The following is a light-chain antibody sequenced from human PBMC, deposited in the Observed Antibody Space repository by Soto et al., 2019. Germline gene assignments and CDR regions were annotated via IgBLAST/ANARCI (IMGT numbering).Light chain of an antibody. J-gene: IGKJ3*01. V-gene: IGKV4-1*01. Sequence: DIVMTQSPDSLAVSLGERATINCKSSQSVLYRSNNKNYLAWYQQKPGQPPKLLIYWASTRESGVPDRFSGSGSGTDFTLTISNLQAEDVAVYYCQQYYNTPFTFGPRTRVDI. CDR2: WAS. CDR1: QSVLYRSNNKNY. CDR3: QQYYNTPFT.